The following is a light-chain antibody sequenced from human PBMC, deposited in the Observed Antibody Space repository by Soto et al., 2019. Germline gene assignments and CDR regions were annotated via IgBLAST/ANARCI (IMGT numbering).Light chain of an antibody. CDR3: QQYNSYSGT. Sequence: DIQMTQSPSTLSASVGDRVTITSRASQSISSWLAWYQQKPGKAPKLLIYDASSLESGVPSRFSGSGSGTELTLTISSLQPDDFATYYCQQYNSYSGTFGQGTKVEIK. CDR2: DAS. V-gene: IGKV1-5*01. CDR1: QSISSW. J-gene: IGKJ1*01.